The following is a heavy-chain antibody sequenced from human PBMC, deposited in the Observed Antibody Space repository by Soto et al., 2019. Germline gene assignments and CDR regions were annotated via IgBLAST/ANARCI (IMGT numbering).Heavy chain of an antibody. CDR3: PKDADTMIVTPVGY. D-gene: IGHD3-22*01. J-gene: IGHJ4*02. Sequence: CMRLPCEASGLSFSSSCMHWVRQAPGKGLEWVSGISWNSGSIGYADSVKGRFTISRGNAKNSLYLQMNSLRAEDTALYYFPKDADTMIVTPVGYCGQGTLVRVSS. CDR1: GLSFSSSC. CDR2: ISWNSGSI. V-gene: IGHV3-9*01.